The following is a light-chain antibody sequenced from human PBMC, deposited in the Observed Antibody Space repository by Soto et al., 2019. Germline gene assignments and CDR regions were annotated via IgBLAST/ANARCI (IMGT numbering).Light chain of an antibody. CDR3: QQRNIWPPVT. V-gene: IGKV3D-20*02. J-gene: IGKJ5*01. CDR2: GVS. Sequence: EIVLKQSPGTLSLYPGERATLSGRASQSLSSRNLAWYQQKPGQAPRPLIYGVSSRATGIPDRFSGSGSGTDFTLTISSLEPEDSAVYYCQQRNIWPPVTFGQGTRLEI. CDR1: QSLSSRN.